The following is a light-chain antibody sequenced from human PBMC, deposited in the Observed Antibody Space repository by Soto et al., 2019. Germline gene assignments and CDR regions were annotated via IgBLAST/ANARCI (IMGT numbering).Light chain of an antibody. CDR1: QSVSSY. Sequence: EIVLTQSPATLSLSPGERATLSCRASQSVSSYLAWYQQKPGQAPRLLIYDASNRATGIPARLSGSGSGTDFTLTLSSLEPEDFAVYYCQQRTNWQLTFGGGTKVQIK. J-gene: IGKJ4*01. CDR3: QQRTNWQLT. V-gene: IGKV3-11*01. CDR2: DAS.